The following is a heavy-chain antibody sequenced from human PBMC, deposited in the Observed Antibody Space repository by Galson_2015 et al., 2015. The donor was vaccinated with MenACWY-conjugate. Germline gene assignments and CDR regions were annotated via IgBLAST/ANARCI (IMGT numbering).Heavy chain of an antibody. CDR1: GYTFTSYY. CDR2: INPSGGST. D-gene: IGHD6-6*01. J-gene: IGHJ6*02. Sequence: SVKVSCKASGYTFTSYYTHWVRQAPGQGLEWMGIINPSGGSTSYAQKFQGRVTMTRDASTSTVYMELSSLRSEDTAVYYCARGQYSSSSVYYYYYGMDVWGQGTTVTVSS. CDR3: ARGQYSSSSVYYYYYGMDV. V-gene: IGHV1-46*01.